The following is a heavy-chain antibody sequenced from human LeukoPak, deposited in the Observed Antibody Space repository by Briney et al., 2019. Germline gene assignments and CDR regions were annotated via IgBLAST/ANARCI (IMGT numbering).Heavy chain of an antibody. CDR2: IKQDGSEK. Sequence: GGSLRLSCAASGFTFSSYWMSWVRQAPGKGLEWVANIKQDGSEKYYVDSVNGRFTISRDNAKNPLYLQMNSLRAEDTAVYYCAREHNDFWSGYFDYWGQGTLVTVSS. CDR3: AREHNDFWSGYFDY. J-gene: IGHJ4*02. V-gene: IGHV3-7*01. D-gene: IGHD3-3*01. CDR1: GFTFSSYW.